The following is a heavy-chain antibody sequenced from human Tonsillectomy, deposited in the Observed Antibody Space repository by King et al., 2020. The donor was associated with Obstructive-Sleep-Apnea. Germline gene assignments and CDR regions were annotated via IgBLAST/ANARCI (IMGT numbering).Heavy chain of an antibody. CDR2: INPNSGGT. J-gene: IGHJ3*02. V-gene: IGHV1-2*02. CDR1: GYTFTGYY. CDR3: ASGAITMVRGVSNDAFDI. Sequence: QLVQSGAEVKKPGASVKVSCKASGYTFTGYYMHWVRQAPGQGLEWMGGINPNSGGTNYAQKFQGRVTMTRDTSISPAYMELSRLISDDTDVYYCASGAITMVRGVSNDAFDIWGQGTMVTVSS. D-gene: IGHD3-10*01.